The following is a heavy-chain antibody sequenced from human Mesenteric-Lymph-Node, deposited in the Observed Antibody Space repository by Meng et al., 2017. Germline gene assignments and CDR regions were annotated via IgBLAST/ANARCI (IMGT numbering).Heavy chain of an antibody. J-gene: IGHJ4*02. CDR3: AKGEFEVLSATIFDD. Sequence: GGSLRLSCAASGFTFSTYAMAWVRQAPGKGLEWVSSLSDRGDTTKYADSVKGRFTISRDNSKNTMFLQMNSLRVDDTAIYFCAKGEFEVLSATIFDDWGQGTLVTVSS. CDR2: LSDRGDTT. CDR1: GFTFSTYA. V-gene: IGHV3-23*01. D-gene: IGHD3-10*01.